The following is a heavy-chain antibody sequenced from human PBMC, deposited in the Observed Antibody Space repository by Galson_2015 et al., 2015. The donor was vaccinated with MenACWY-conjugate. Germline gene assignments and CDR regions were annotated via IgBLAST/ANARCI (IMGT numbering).Heavy chain of an antibody. Sequence: SLRLSCAASGFTFTNYWMHWVRQAPGEGLVWVSRINIDGSGTTYADSVKGRFTISRDNAKNTLYLQMNSPRAEDTAMYYCARDRSVTWGGFDVWGRGTTVTVSS. V-gene: IGHV3-74*03. CDR1: GFTFTNYW. D-gene: IGHD7-27*01. CDR2: INIDGSGT. CDR3: ARDRSVTWGGFDV. J-gene: IGHJ6*04.